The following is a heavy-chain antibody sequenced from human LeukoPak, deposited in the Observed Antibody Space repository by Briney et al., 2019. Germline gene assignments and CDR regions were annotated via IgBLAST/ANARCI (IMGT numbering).Heavy chain of an antibody. D-gene: IGHD4-17*01. J-gene: IGHJ4*02. CDR1: GGSISSRSYY. CDR2: IYYSRST. Sequence: SETLSLTCTVSGGSISSRSYYWGWIRQPPGKGLEWIGSIYYSRSTYYNPSLKSRVTISVDTSKNQFSLKLSSVTAADTAVYYCARLEGVDYGEIDYWGQGTLVTVSS. V-gene: IGHV4-39*01. CDR3: ARLEGVDYGEIDY.